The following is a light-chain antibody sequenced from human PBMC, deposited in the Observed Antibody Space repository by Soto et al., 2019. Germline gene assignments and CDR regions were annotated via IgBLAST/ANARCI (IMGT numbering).Light chain of an antibody. CDR1: GSDVDGYDY. CDR2: EVT. Sequence: QSALTQPASVSGSPGQSITISCTGTGSDVDGYDYVSWYQHHPGKAPKVMIYEVTNRPSGVSNRFSGSKSGNTASLTISGLLAEDEADYYCSSYTSSSTYVFGTGTKVTVL. V-gene: IGLV2-14*01. J-gene: IGLJ1*01. CDR3: SSYTSSSTYV.